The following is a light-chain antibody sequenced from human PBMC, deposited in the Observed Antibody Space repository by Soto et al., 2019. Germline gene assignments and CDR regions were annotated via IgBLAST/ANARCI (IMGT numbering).Light chain of an antibody. CDR2: ATS. CDR3: LQDYT. J-gene: IGKJ3*01. CDR1: QAFIND. Sequence: AIPMTQSPSSLSASVGDRVSITCRASQAFINDLGWYQQKPGKAPKLLIYATSSLQSGVPSRFSGSGSGTDFTLANSSLQPEDFATYYCLQDYTFGPGTKVDVK. V-gene: IGKV1-6*02.